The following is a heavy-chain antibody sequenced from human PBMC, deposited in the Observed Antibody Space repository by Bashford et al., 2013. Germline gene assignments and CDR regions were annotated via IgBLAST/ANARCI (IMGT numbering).Heavy chain of an antibody. CDR1: GYTFTDYH. CDR2: INPNRGDT. J-gene: IGHJ3*01. Sequence: ASVKVSCTASGYTFTDYHVHWVRQAPGQGLEWMGWINPNRGDTNYAQNFQGRVSMTRDTSISTAYMELSSLRSDDTAVYYCARDGPVVGVWNAFDVWGQGQWSPS. V-gene: IGHV1-2*02. CDR3: ARDGPVVGVWNAFDV. D-gene: IGHD1-26*01.